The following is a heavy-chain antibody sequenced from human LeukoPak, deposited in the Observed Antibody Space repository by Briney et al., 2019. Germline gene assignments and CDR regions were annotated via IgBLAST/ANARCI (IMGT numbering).Heavy chain of an antibody. CDR2: ISAYNGNT. J-gene: IGHJ6*03. D-gene: IGHD6-6*01. V-gene: IGHV1-18*01. CDR1: GYTFTSYG. Sequence: ASVKVSCKASGYTFTSYGISWVRQAPGQGLEWMGWISAYNGNTNYAQKLQGRVTMTTDTSTSTAYMELRSLRSDDTAVYYCARDSYSSSSRSVFWYYYMDVWGKGTTVTVSS. CDR3: ARDSYSSSSRSVFWYYYMDV.